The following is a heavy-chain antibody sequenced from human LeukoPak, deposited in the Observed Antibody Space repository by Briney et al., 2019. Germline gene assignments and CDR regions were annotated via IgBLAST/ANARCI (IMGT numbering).Heavy chain of an antibody. CDR3: ARDAGEAVRFDP. CDR2: IYYSGST. V-gene: IGHV4-30-4*07. J-gene: IGHJ5*02. D-gene: IGHD2-15*01. Sequence: SETLSLTCAVSGGSISSGGYSWSWIRQPPGKGLEWIGYIYYSGSTYYNPSLKSRVTISVDTSKNQSSLKLSSVTAADTAVYYCARDAGEAVRFDPWGQGTLVTVSS. CDR1: GGSISSGGYS.